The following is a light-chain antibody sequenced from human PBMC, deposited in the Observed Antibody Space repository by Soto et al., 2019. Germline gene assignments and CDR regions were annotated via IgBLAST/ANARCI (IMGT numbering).Light chain of an antibody. V-gene: IGKV3-20*01. Sequence: EVVLTQSPGTLSLSQGERATLACRSSQSVAANYLAWYQQKRGQAPRLLIYGASSRATGIPDRFSGSGSGTDFTLTISRLEPEDFSVYYCHQYGTAPLTFGPGTKVDIK. J-gene: IGKJ3*01. CDR2: GAS. CDR3: HQYGTAPLT. CDR1: QSVAANY.